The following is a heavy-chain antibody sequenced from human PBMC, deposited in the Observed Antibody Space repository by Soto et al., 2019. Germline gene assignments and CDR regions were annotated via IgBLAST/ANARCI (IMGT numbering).Heavy chain of an antibody. CDR3: ARDPGVYYDSSGSIDY. V-gene: IGHV3-30-3*01. D-gene: IGHD3-22*01. CDR1: GFTFSSYA. CDR2: ISYDGSNK. Sequence: GGSLRLSCAASGFTFSSYAMHWVRQAPGKGLEWVAVISYDGSNKYYADSVKGRFTISRDNSKNTLYLQMNSLRAEDTAVYYWARDPGVYYDSSGSIDYWGQGTLVTVSS. J-gene: IGHJ4*02.